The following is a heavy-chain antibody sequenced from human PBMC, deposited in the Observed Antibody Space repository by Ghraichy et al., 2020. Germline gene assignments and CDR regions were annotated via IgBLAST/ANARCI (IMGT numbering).Heavy chain of an antibody. D-gene: IGHD3-10*01. J-gene: IGHJ5*02. CDR2: INHSGST. Sequence: SETLSLTCAVYGGSFSGYYWSWIRQPPGKGLEWIGEINHSGSTNYNPSLKSRVTISVDTSKNQFSLKLSSVTAADTAVYYCARYYGSGSYYSNWFDPWGQGTLVTVSS. CDR1: GGSFSGYY. CDR3: ARYYGSGSYYSNWFDP. V-gene: IGHV4-34*01.